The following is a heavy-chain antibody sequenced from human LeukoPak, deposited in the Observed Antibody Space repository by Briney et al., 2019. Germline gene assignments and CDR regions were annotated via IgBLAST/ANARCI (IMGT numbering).Heavy chain of an antibody. CDR2: IYYRGNT. D-gene: IGHD1-1*01. CDR1: GDSVSIYY. CDR3: ARAGNNWSFDY. Sequence: SETLTLTCTASGDSVSIYYWSWIRQPPGKGLEWIGYIYYRGNTNYNPYLKSRVTIAVDTSKNPFSLKVSSVTAADTAVYYCARAGNNWSFDYWGQGTLVTVSS. V-gene: IGHV4-59*02. J-gene: IGHJ4*02.